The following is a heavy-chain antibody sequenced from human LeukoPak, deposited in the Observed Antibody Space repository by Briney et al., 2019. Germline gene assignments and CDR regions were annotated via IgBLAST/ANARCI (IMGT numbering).Heavy chain of an antibody. J-gene: IGHJ4*02. CDR3: ARDLGWGREPGRSFDY. Sequence: GGSLRLSCAASGFTVSSDYMSWVRQAPGKGLEWVSVIYSGGSRYYADSVKGRFTISRDNAKNSLYLQMNSLRAEDTAVYYCARDLGWGREPGRSFDYWGQGTLVTVSS. V-gene: IGHV3-66*01. CDR1: GFTVSSDY. CDR2: IYSGGSR. D-gene: IGHD3-16*01.